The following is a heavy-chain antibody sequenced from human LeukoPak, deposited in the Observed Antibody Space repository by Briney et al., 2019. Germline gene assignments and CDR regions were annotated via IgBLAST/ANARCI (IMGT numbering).Heavy chain of an antibody. CDR3: AKDIHPGLDSGASCCFDY. V-gene: IGHV1-18*01. CDR2: VSGYNGNT. J-gene: IGHJ4*02. D-gene: IGHD3-22*01. CDR1: GYTFSRHG. Sequence: ASVKVSCKTSGYTFSRHGITWVRQAPGQGREWMGGVSGYNGNTNYAPNVQGRVTMTTDTSTNTAYMELRSLRSDDTAVYYCAKDIHPGLDSGASCCFDYWGQGTPVTVSS.